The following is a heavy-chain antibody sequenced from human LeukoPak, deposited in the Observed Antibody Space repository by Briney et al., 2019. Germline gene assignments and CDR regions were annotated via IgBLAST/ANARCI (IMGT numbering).Heavy chain of an antibody. J-gene: IGHJ4*02. CDR1: GYTFTSYY. Sequence: EASVKVSCKASGYTFTSYYMHWVRQAPGQGLEWMGIINPSGGSTSYAQKFQGRATMTRDMSTSTVYMELSSLRSEDTAVYYCARASGDYVLPFDYWGQGTLVTVSS. CDR2: INPSGGST. V-gene: IGHV1-46*01. CDR3: ARASGDYVLPFDY. D-gene: IGHD4-17*01.